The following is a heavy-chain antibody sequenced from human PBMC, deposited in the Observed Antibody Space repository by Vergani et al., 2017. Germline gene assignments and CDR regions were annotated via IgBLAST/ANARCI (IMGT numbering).Heavy chain of an antibody. CDR3: ARDTLHFDSENYDDVFDS. D-gene: IGHD3-16*01. Sequence: QVQLQESGPRLVKPSDTLSLTCTVSGGSITNNFLSWIRRPPGKGLEWIGYIHHSGATNSKSSLRSRVSISLDTSKSSFSLRLSSVTTADTAMYYCARDTLHFDSENYDDVFDSGGQGTRVIVSS. CDR2: IHHSGAT. CDR1: GGSITNNF. J-gene: IGHJ3*02. V-gene: IGHV4-59*01.